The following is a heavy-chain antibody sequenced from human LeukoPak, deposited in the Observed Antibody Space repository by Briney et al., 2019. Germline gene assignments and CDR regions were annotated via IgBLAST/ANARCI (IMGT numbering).Heavy chain of an antibody. V-gene: IGHV3-23*01. D-gene: IGHD3-3*01. Sequence: LRLXXXXSGFTFXXYAMSWVRQAPGKGLEWVSAISGSGGSTYYADSVKGRFTISRDNSKNTLYLQMNSLRAEDTAVYYCAKHYDFWSGYQYWGQGTLVTVSS. CDR2: ISGSGGST. CDR3: AKHYDFWSGYQY. J-gene: IGHJ4*02. CDR1: GFTFXXYA.